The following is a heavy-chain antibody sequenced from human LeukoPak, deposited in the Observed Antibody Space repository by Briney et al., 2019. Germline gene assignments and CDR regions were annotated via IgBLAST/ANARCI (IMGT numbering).Heavy chain of an antibody. V-gene: IGHV1-69*13. D-gene: IGHD3-3*01. CDR3: ARAVYYDFWSGHDTNYYYGMDV. CDR2: IIPIFGTA. CDR1: GGTFSSYA. Sequence: ASVKVSCKASGGTFSSYAISWVRQAPGQGLEWMGGIIPIFGTANYAQKFQGRVTITADESTSTAYMERSSLRSEDTAVYYCARAVYYDFWSGHDTNYYYGMDVWGQGTTVTVSS. J-gene: IGHJ6*02.